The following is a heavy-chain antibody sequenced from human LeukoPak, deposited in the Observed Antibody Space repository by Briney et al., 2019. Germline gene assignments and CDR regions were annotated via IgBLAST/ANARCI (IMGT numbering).Heavy chain of an antibody. CDR2: ISCGSTYI. D-gene: IGHD3-16*01. CDR3: AIDFRRGRNSGDYYFDY. Sequence: GGSLRLSCAASGFIFSDYSMNWVRQAPGKGLEWVSSISCGSTYIYYADSVKGRFTISRVNGATSLYQQMSSLKTEDMAAEYTAIDFRRGRNSGDYYFDYWGQGTLVTVPS. V-gene: IGHV3-21*01. CDR1: GFIFSDYS. J-gene: IGHJ4*02.